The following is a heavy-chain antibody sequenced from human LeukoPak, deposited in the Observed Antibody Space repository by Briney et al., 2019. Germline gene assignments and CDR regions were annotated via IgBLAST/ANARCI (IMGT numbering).Heavy chain of an antibody. V-gene: IGHV3-23*01. CDR3: AKIVGGYDSSCYVANGQLDY. J-gene: IGHJ4*02. Sequence: AGGSLRLSCAASGFTFSSYAMSWVRQAPGKGVEWVSAISGGGGSTYYADSVKGRFTISRDNSKNTLYLQMNSLRAEDTAVYYCAKIVGGYDSSCYVANGQLDYWGQGTLVTVSS. D-gene: IGHD3-22*01. CDR1: GFTFSSYA. CDR2: ISGGGGST.